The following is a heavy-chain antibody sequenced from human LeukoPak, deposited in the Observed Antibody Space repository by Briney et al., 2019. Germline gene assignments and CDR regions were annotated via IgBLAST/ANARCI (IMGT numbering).Heavy chain of an antibody. CDR3: ARDGEVAYFDY. Sequence: GGSLRLSCAASGFTFRTYAVNWVRQAPGKGLEWVSAIPGSGGATYYAGSVKGRFTISKDSAKNTLYLQMNSLRAEDTAVYYCARDGEVAYFDYWGQGTLVTVSS. V-gene: IGHV3-23*01. J-gene: IGHJ4*02. D-gene: IGHD3-16*01. CDR2: IPGSGGAT. CDR1: GFTFRTYA.